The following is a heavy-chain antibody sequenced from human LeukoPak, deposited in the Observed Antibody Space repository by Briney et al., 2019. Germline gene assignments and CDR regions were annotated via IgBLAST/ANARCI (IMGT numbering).Heavy chain of an antibody. D-gene: IGHD4-23*01. CDR1: GFTFSAFW. Sequence: GGSLRLSCAASGFTFSAFWMGWVRQAPGKGLEWVASIKDDGSEKYYVDSVKGRFIISRDNAKNSLYLQMNSLRAEDTAVYYCARDLSAAVVDYWGQGTLVTVSS. CDR3: ARDLSAAVVDY. CDR2: IKDDGSEK. V-gene: IGHV3-7*01. J-gene: IGHJ4*02.